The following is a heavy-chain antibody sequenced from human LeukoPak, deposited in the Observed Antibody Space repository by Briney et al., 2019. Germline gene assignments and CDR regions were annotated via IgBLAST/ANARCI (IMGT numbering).Heavy chain of an antibody. V-gene: IGHV4-59*01. J-gene: IGHJ5*02. D-gene: IGHD2-15*01. CDR3: ARGDRGSARSWLDP. Sequence: SETLSLTCTVSGGSISSYYWSWIRQPPGKGLEWIGYIYYSGNTNYNSSLESRVTISVDTSKNQFSLNLSSVTAADTAVYYCARGDRGSARSWLDPWGQGTLATVSS. CDR2: IYYSGNT. CDR1: GGSISSYY.